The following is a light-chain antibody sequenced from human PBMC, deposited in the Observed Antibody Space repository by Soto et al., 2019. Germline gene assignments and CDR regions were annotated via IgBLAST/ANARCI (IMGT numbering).Light chain of an antibody. CDR3: QQSYHTSWT. Sequence: DIQMTQSPSTLSASVGDRVTITCRASQSISNYLNWYQQRPGKAPNLLIYAASSMISGVPSRFSGSGSGTDFTLTITSLRPEDFATYYCQQSYHTSWTFGQGTKVDI. V-gene: IGKV1-39*01. CDR1: QSISNY. J-gene: IGKJ1*01. CDR2: AAS.